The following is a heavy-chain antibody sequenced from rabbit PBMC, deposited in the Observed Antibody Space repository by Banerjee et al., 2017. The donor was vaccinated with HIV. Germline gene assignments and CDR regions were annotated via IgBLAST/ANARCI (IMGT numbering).Heavy chain of an antibody. CDR3: ARGVGSTIRLDL. V-gene: IGHV1S40*01. D-gene: IGHD4-2*01. CDR2: INSSSGNT. CDR1: GFSFSNKYV. Sequence: QSLEESGGGLVQPEGSLTLTCTASGFSFSNKYVMCWVRQAPGKGLEWIACINSSSGNTVYATWAKGRFTISKTSSTTVTLQMTSLTAADTATYFCARGVGSTIRLDLWGPGTLVTVS. J-gene: IGHJ6*01.